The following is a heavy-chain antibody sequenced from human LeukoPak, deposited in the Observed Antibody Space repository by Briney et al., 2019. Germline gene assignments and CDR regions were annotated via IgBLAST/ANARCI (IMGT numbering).Heavy chain of an antibody. Sequence: PSETLSLTCTVSGGSISSYYWSWIRQPAGKGLEWIGRIYTSGSTNYNPSLKSRVTISVDKSKNQFSLKLSSVTAADTAVYYCARARSGYYDSSGYQAVYYYYYMDVWAKGPRSPSP. CDR1: GGSISSYY. V-gene: IGHV4-4*07. CDR2: IYTSGST. J-gene: IGHJ6*03. CDR3: ARARSGYYDSSGYQAVYYYYYMDV. D-gene: IGHD3-22*01.